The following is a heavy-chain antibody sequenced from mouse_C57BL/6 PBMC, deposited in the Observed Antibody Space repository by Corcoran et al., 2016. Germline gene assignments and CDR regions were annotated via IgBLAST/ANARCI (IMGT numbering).Heavy chain of an antibody. V-gene: IGHV1-85*01. CDR1: GYTFTSYD. Sequence: QVQLQQSGPELVKPGASVKLSCKASGYTFTSYDINRVKQRPGQGPEWIGWIYPRDGSTKYNEKFKGKATLTIDTSSSTAYMELHSLTSEDSAVYFCARAIYFDYFDYWGQGTTLTVSS. CDR2: IYPRDGST. J-gene: IGHJ2*01. D-gene: IGHD2-1*01. CDR3: ARAIYFDYFDY.